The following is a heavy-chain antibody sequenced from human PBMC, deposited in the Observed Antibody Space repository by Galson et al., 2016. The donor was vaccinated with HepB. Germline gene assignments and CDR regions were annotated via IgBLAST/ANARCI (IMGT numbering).Heavy chain of an antibody. CDR3: ARSHYYERSGYKGLFDS. CDR2: IGSSGRDI. J-gene: IGHJ4*02. V-gene: IGHV3-48*02. CDR1: GFNFSSFS. D-gene: IGHD3-22*01. Sequence: SLRLSCAGSGFNFSSFSMNWVRQAPGKGLEWISYIGSSGRDISYADFLKGRVTISRDNAKNSLYLRMNNLRDEDTSVYYCARSHYYERSGYKGLFDSWGQGSLVTVSS.